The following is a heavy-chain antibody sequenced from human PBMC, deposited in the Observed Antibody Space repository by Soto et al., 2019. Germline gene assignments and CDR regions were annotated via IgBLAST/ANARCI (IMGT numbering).Heavy chain of an antibody. CDR3: AADRYSSSNTCPGAFDI. V-gene: IGHV3-15*01. J-gene: IGHJ3*02. D-gene: IGHD2-2*01. CDR1: GFAFTHVW. CDR2: IKRKIGGEKK. Sequence: EVQLLESGGDLAEPGGSLRLSCAASGFAFTHVWMTWVRQAPGRGLEWVGRIKRKIGGEKKNYAAPVKGRFTISRDDSKNTLYLQMNSLNTDDSAVYYFAADRYSSSNTCPGAFDIWGQGTTV.